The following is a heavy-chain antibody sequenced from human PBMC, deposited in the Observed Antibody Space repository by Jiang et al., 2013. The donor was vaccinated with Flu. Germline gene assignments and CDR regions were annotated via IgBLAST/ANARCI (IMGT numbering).Heavy chain of an antibody. CDR3: ARVIGRGAAAPNGIIDY. J-gene: IGHJ4*02. Sequence: GLVKPSQTLSLTCTVSGGSISSGSYYWSWIRQPAGKGLEWIGRIYTSGSTNYNPSLKSRVTISVDTSKNQFSLKLSSVTAADTAVYYCARVIGRGAAAPNGIIDYWGQGTLVTVSS. CDR2: IYTSGST. V-gene: IGHV4-61*02. CDR1: GGSISSGSYY. D-gene: IGHD6-13*01.